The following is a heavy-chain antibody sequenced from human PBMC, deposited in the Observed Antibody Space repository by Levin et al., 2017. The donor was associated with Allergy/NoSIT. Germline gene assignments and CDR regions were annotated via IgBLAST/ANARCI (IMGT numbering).Heavy chain of an antibody. CDR2: FDPEDGEI. CDR1: GYSLTEMS. D-gene: IGHD3-10*01. CDR3: TGMIPGVRGLGVGWFDP. Sequence: GESLKISCKVSGYSLTEMSMHWVRQAPGNGLEWMGGFDPEDGEIIYAQKFPGRVTMTEDTSTETAYMDLGSLRSEDTAVYYCTGMIPGVRGLGVGWFDPWGQGTLVTVSS. V-gene: IGHV1-24*01. J-gene: IGHJ5*02.